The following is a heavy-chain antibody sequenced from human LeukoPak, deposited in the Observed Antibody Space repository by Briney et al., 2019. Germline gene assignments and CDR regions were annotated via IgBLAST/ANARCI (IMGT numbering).Heavy chain of an antibody. J-gene: IGHJ4*02. D-gene: IGHD2-8*01. V-gene: IGHV3-7*05. CDR3: ARDYGTNSGIDY. Sequence: GGSLRLSCEASGFTFRSYWMTWVRQAPGKGLEWVANTGQDGSDKYYGDSVKGRFTISRDNAKSSLYLQMNSLRAEDTAVYYCARDYGTNSGIDYWGQGTLVTVSS. CDR2: TGQDGSDK. CDR1: GFTFRSYW.